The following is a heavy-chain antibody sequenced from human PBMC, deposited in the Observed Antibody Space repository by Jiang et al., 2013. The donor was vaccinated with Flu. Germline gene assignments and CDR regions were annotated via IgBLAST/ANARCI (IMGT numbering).Heavy chain of an antibody. V-gene: IGHV4-39*07. J-gene: IGHJ4*02. CDR2: GIIWGH. D-gene: IGHD5-12*01. CDR3: ARDRGGNDYLKGDQ. Sequence: LEWDWEYGIIWGHLLQPSLKSRVTISVDTSKNQFSLNLRSVTAADTAVYYCARDRGGNDYLKGDQWGQGTLVTVSS.